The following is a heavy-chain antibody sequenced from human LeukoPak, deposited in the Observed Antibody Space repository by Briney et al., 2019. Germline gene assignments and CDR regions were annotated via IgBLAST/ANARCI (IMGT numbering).Heavy chain of an antibody. V-gene: IGHV1-8*01. CDR1: GYTFTSYD. CDR3: ARDGSGSSNWFDP. J-gene: IGHJ5*02. CDR2: MNPNSGNT. D-gene: IGHD3-10*01. Sequence: GASVKVSCKASGYTFTSYDINWVRQATGQGLEWMGWMNPNSGNTGYAQKLQGRVTMTTDTSTSTAYMELRSLRSDDTAVHYCARDGSGSSNWFDPWGQGTLVTVSS.